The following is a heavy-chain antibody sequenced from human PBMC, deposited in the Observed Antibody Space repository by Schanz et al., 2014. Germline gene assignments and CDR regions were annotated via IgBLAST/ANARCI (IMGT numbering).Heavy chain of an antibody. J-gene: IGHJ4*02. D-gene: IGHD2-21*01. Sequence: EAQLVESGGGLVEPGGSLRLSCAASGFTFSSHAMSWVRQAPGKGLEWVSAIRSVSSTYYADSVKGRFIISRDNSKNTLYLQMNRLRDEDTAVYYCAKGQLLSYYFDYWGQGTLVTVSS. CDR1: GFTFSSHA. CDR2: IRSVSST. CDR3: AKGQLLSYYFDY. V-gene: IGHV3-23*04.